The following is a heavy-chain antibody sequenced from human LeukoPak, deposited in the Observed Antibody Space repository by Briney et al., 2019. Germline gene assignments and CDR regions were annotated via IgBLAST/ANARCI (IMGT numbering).Heavy chain of an antibody. D-gene: IGHD6-13*01. CDR3: AKAGDLSYSSSLGDY. J-gene: IGHJ4*02. Sequence: PGGSLRLSCAVSGFTFIKYAMSCVRQAPGKGLEGVSSTGTGDDSTYYADSVKGRFTISRDNSKNTLYLQMNSLRGEDTAVYYCAKAGDLSYSSSLGDYWGQGTLVTVSS. CDR2: TGTGDDST. CDR1: GFTFIKYA. V-gene: IGHV3-23*01.